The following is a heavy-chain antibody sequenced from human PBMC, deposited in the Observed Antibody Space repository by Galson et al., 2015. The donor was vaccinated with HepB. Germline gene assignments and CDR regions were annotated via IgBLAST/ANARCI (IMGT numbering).Heavy chain of an antibody. CDR1: GFSLSTSGVA. CDR2: IYWDDDK. J-gene: IGHJ4*02. V-gene: IGHV2-5*02. Sequence: PALVKPTQTLTLTSTFSGFSLSTSGVAVGWIRQPPGKALEWLALIYWDDDKRYSPSLKSRLTITKDTSKNQVVLTMTNMDPVDTATYYCARWAATPDYWGQGTLVTVSS. CDR3: ARWAATPDY. D-gene: IGHD2-15*01.